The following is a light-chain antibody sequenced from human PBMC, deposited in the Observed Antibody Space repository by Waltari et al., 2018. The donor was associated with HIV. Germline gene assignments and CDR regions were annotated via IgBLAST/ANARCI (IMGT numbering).Light chain of an antibody. CDR3: SSYTSSSTLV. CDR2: EVS. V-gene: IGLV2-14*01. Sequence: QSALTQPASVSGSPGQSITISCTGTSSDVGGYNYVSWYQQHPGKAPKLMIYEVSNRASGVSNRFSGSKSGNTASLTISELQAEDEADYYCSSYTSSSTLVFVGGTKLTVL. CDR1: SSDVGGYNY. J-gene: IGLJ3*02.